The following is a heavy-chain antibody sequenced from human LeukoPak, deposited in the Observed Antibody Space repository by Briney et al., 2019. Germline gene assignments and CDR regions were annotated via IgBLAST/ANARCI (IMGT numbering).Heavy chain of an antibody. D-gene: IGHD2-21*02. J-gene: IGHJ5*01. CDR1: GGTFSSYA. Sequence: SVKVSCKASGGTFSSYAISWVRQAPGQGLEWMGRIIPILGIANYAQKFQGRVTMTTDTATTTAYMELRSLRSDDTAVYYCARAGDSFYNWFDSWGQGTLVTVSS. V-gene: IGHV1-69*04. CDR2: IIPILGIA. CDR3: ARAGDSFYNWFDS.